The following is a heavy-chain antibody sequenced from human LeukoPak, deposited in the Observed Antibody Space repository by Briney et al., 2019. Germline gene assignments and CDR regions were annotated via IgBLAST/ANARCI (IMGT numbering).Heavy chain of an antibody. V-gene: IGHV4-59*01. CDR1: GGSINSYY. CDR3: ARDPSAFAGAFDV. D-gene: IGHD1-26*01. CDR2: IYYSGST. Sequence: SETLSLTCSVSGGSINSYYWSWIRQPPGKGLEWIGYIYYSGSTNYNPSLKSRVILSVDMSKNQFSLNLSSVTAADTAVYYCARDPSAFAGAFDVWGQGTMLTVSS. J-gene: IGHJ3*01.